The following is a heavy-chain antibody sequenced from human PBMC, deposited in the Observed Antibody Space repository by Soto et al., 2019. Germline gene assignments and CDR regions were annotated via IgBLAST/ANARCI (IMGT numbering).Heavy chain of an antibody. Sequence: PSETLSLTCAVYGGSFSGYYWSWIRQPPGKGLEWIGEINHSGSTNYNPSLKSRVTISVDTSKNQFSLKLSSVTAADTAVYYCARKGKLGYCSSTSCYWDYYYYYGMDVWGQGTTVTAP. CDR3: ARKGKLGYCSSTSCYWDYYYYYGMDV. V-gene: IGHV4-34*01. D-gene: IGHD2-2*01. CDR1: GGSFSGYY. CDR2: INHSGST. J-gene: IGHJ6*02.